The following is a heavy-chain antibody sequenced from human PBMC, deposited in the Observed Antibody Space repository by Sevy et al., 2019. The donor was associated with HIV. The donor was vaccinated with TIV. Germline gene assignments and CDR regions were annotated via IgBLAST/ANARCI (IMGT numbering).Heavy chain of an antibody. D-gene: IGHD3-10*01. Sequence: ASVKVSCKASGYTFTSYGISWVRQAPGQGLEWMGWISAYNGNTNYAQKLQGRVTMTTDTSTSTAYMELRSLRSDDTAVYYCAREEMLNYYGSGSYYNPRWFDPWGQGTLVTVSS. CDR3: AREEMLNYYGSGSYYNPRWFDP. CDR2: ISAYNGNT. V-gene: IGHV1-18*01. J-gene: IGHJ5*02. CDR1: GYTFTSYG.